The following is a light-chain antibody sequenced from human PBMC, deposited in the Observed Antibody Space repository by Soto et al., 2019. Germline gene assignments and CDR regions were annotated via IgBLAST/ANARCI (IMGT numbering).Light chain of an antibody. V-gene: IGKV3-20*01. Sequence: RVVNHSPGTLSLSAGEGATLSCSASRSVNSNYLSFYQQKPGQAPSLLTYGASSRATDVPDRFSDSGSGTDFALTISSLEPEDVAVYYCQQHGSSPLTFGRGTQLDIK. CDR2: GAS. CDR1: RSVNSNY. CDR3: QQHGSSPLT. J-gene: IGKJ5*01.